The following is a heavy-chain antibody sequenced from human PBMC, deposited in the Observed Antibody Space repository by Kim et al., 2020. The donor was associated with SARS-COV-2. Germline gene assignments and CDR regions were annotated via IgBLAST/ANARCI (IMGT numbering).Heavy chain of an antibody. CDR1: GFTFSSYG. CDR2: IWYDGSNI. Sequence: GGSLRLSCAASGFTFSSYGMHWVRQAPGKGLEWVAVIWYDGSNIYYADSVKGRFTISRDNSKNTLYLQMNSLRAEDTAVYYCARDLGGSLGYFDYWGQGTLHTLSS. J-gene: IGHJ4*02. CDR3: ARDLGGSLGYFDY. D-gene: IGHD6-19*01. V-gene: IGHV3-33*01.